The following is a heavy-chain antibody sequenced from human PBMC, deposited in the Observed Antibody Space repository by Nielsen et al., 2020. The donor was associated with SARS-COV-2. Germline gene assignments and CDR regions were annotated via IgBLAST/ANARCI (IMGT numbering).Heavy chain of an antibody. V-gene: IGHV3-21*01. CDR3: ARDPIDFDY. CDR1: GFTFSSYS. D-gene: IGHD2-15*01. CDR2: ISSSSSYI. J-gene: IGHJ4*02. Sequence: GESLKISCAASGFTFSSYSMNWVRQAPGKGLEWVPSISSSSSYIYYADSVKGRFTISRDNAKNSLYLQMNSLRAEDTAVYYCARDPIDFDYWGQGTLVTVSS.